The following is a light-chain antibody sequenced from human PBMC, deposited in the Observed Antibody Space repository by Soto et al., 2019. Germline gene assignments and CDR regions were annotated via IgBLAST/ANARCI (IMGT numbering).Light chain of an antibody. CDR1: SSDVGGYNY. CDR2: EVS. Sequence: QSALTQPPSASGSPGQSVTISCTGTSSDVGGYNYVSWYQQHPGKAPKLMIYEVSKRPSGVPDRFSGSKSGNTASLTVSGLEAEDEADYCCSSYAGSNTQVFGGGTKLTVL. V-gene: IGLV2-8*01. CDR3: SSYAGSNTQV. J-gene: IGLJ2*01.